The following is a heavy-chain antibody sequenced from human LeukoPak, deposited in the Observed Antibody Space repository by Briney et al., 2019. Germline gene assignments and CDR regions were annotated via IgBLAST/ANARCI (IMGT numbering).Heavy chain of an antibody. V-gene: IGHV4-61*02. CDR3: ARDYAVPYYYYYMDV. D-gene: IGHD4-17*01. CDR1: GGSISSGSYY. CDR2: IYTSGST. Sequence: PSQTLSLTCTVSGGSISSGSYYWSWIRQPAGKGLEWIGCIYTSGSTNYNPSLKSRVTISVDTSKNQFSLKLSSVTAADTAVYYCARDYAVPYYYYYMDVWGKGTTVTVSS. J-gene: IGHJ6*03.